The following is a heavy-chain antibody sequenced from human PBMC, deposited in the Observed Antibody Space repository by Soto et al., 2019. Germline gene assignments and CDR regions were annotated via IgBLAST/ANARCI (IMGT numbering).Heavy chain of an antibody. Sequence: SETLSLTCTVSGGSISSYYWSWIRQPPGKGLEWIGYIYYSGSTNYNPSLKSRVTISVDTSKNQFSLKLSSVTAADTAVYYCARDRYYSDSSGFDYWGQGTLVTVSS. CDR2: IYYSGST. CDR3: ARDRYYSDSSGFDY. D-gene: IGHD3-22*01. CDR1: GGSISSYY. J-gene: IGHJ4*02. V-gene: IGHV4-59*01.